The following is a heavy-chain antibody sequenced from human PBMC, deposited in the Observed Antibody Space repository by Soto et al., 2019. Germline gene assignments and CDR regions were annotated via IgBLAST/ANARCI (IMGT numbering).Heavy chain of an antibody. V-gene: IGHV4-38-2*02. J-gene: IGHJ4*02. CDR2: IYHSGST. CDR1: GYSISSGYY. D-gene: IGHD3-16*02. Sequence: SETLSLTCAVSGYSISSGYYWGWIRQPPGKGLEWIGSIYHSGSTYYNPSLKSRVTISVDTSKNQFSLKLSSVTAADTAVYYCARDPKRDDYVWGSYRYTLYFDYWGQGTLVTVSS. CDR3: ARDPKRDDYVWGSYRYTLYFDY.